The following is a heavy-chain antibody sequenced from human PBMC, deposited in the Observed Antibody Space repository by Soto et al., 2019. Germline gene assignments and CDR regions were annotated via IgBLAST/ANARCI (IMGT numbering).Heavy chain of an antibody. D-gene: IGHD6-19*01. J-gene: IGHJ3*02. Sequence: ETLSLTCTVSGGSINSYDWSWIRQPPGKGLEWMGYIYYSGSTNYNPSLKSRVTISVDTSKNQFSLKLSSVTAADTAVYYCARQQWLVVNAFDIWGQGTMVTV. CDR3: ARQQWLVVNAFDI. CDR1: GGSINSYD. CDR2: IYYSGST. V-gene: IGHV4-59*01.